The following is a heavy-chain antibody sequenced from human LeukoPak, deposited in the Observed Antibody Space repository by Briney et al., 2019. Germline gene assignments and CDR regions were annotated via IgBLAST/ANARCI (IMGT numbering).Heavy chain of an antibody. Sequence: SETLSLTCAVYGGSFSGYYWSWICQPPGKGLEWIGEINHSGSTNYNPSLKSRVTISVDTSKNQFSLKLSSVTAADTAVYYCARGWTTVTTPLDYWGQGTLVTVSS. CDR2: INHSGST. J-gene: IGHJ4*02. V-gene: IGHV4-34*01. D-gene: IGHD4-17*01. CDR1: GGSFSGYY. CDR3: ARGWTTVTTPLDY.